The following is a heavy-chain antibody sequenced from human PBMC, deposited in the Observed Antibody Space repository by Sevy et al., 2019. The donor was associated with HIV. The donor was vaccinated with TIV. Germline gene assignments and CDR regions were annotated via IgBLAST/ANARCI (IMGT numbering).Heavy chain of an antibody. CDR3: ARHGAVQLAFGMDV. D-gene: IGHD1-1*01. V-gene: IGHV4-61*03. Sequence: SETLSLTCTVSGGSVSSGRYYWSWIRQPPEKGLEWIGYFYDSGRTKYNPSLKSRVTIAVDMSKNLFSLKLTSVTAADTAVYYCARHGAVQLAFGMDVWGQGTRVTVSS. CDR1: GGSVSSGRYY. CDR2: FYDSGRT. J-gene: IGHJ6*02.